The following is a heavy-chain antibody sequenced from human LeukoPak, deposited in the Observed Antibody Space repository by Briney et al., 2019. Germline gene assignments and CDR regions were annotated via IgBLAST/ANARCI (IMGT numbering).Heavy chain of an antibody. D-gene: IGHD2-2*02. CDR1: GGSLSGYY. CDR2: INHSGST. V-gene: IGHV4-34*01. CDR3: ARDIVVVPAAIRVIPDYYYMDV. J-gene: IGHJ6*03. Sequence: SETLSLTCAVYGGSLSGYYGSWIRQPPGKGLEWIGEINHSGSTNYNPSLKSRVTISVDTSKNQFSLKLSSVTAADTAVYYCARDIVVVPAAIRVIPDYYYMDVWGKGTTVTVSS.